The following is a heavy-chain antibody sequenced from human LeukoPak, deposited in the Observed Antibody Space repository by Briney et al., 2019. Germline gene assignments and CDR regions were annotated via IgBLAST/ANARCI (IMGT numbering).Heavy chain of an antibody. Sequence: GASVKVSCKASGGTFSINAITWVRQAPGQGLEWMGGIIPMSETPKYTQKFQCRVTIATDESTNTAYMELSSLRSEDTAVYYCARDKNSGECVSNSCYGVWPLDIWGQGTMVTVSS. CDR3: ARDKNSGECVSNSCYGVWPLDI. D-gene: IGHD2-2*01. CDR1: GGTFSINA. V-gene: IGHV1-69*05. CDR2: IIPMSETP. J-gene: IGHJ3*02.